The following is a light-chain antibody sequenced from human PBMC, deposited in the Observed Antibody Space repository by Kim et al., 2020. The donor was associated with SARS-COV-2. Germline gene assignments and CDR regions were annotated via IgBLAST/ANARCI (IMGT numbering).Light chain of an antibody. CDR1: QSVSSSY. Sequence: LSPGERATLACRASQSVSSSYLAWYQQKPGQAPRLLIYGASSRATGIPDRFSGSGSGTDFTLTISRLEPEDFAVYYCQQYGSSPYTFGQGTKLEIK. J-gene: IGKJ2*01. CDR3: QQYGSSPYT. CDR2: GAS. V-gene: IGKV3-20*01.